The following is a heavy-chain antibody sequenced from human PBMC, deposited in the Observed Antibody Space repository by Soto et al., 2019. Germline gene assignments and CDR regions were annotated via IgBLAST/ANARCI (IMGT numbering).Heavy chain of an antibody. J-gene: IGHJ6*02. CDR3: ARAVSGSDSRGPALMDV. CDR1: GGTFSSYA. Sequence: QVQLVQSGAEVKKPGSSVKVSCKASGGTFSSYAISWVRQAPGQGLEWMGVIIPIFGTANYAQQFQGRVTITADEPTSTADMELSSLRSEAAAVYYCARAVSGSDSRGPALMDVWGQGTTVAVSS. D-gene: IGHD3-10*01. V-gene: IGHV1-69*01. CDR2: IIPIFGTA.